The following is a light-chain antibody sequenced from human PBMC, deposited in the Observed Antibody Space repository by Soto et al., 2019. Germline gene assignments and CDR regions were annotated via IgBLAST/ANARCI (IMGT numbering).Light chain of an antibody. CDR3: SSYTSSTTPYV. J-gene: IGLJ1*01. V-gene: IGLV2-14*01. CDR1: SSDVGGYNH. CDR2: EVS. Sequence: QSALTQPASVSGAPGQSITISCTGTSSDVGGYNHVSWYQQHPCKAPKLMIYEVSNRPSGVSNRFSGSKSGNTASLTISGLQAEDEADYYGSSYTSSTTPYVFGTGTKLTVL.